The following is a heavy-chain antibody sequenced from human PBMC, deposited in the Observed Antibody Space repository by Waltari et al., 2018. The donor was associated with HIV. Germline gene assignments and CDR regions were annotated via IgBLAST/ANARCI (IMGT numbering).Heavy chain of an antibody. J-gene: IGHJ4*02. CDR1: GFSLSTGVV. CDR3: AHRATVTSVDF. CDR2: IYWNDEK. V-gene: IGHV2-5*01. D-gene: IGHD4-4*01. Sequence: QITLKESGPTLVKPTQTLTLTCTLSGFSLSTGVVVGWIRQPPGKALEWLAFIYWNDEKRYSPSLKSRLTITKDTSKNQVVLTMTNMDPVDTATYYCAHRATVTSVDFWGQGTLVTVSS.